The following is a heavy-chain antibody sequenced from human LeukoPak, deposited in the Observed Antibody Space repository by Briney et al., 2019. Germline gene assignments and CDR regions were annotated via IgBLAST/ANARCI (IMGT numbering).Heavy chain of an antibody. CDR1: GFTFSSYA. V-gene: IGHV3-30-3*01. J-gene: IGHJ4*02. CDR2: ISYDGSNK. CDR3: ARDRSDYGDYVGPFDY. D-gene: IGHD4-17*01. Sequence: QPGGSLRLSCAASGFTFSSYAMHWVRQAPGKGLEWVAVISYDGSNKYYADSVKGRFTISRDNSKNTLYLQMNSLRAEDTAVYYCARDRSDYGDYVGPFDYWGQGTLVTVSS.